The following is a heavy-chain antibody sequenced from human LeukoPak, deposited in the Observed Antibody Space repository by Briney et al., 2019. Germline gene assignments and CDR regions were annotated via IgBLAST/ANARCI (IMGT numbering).Heavy chain of an antibody. CDR3: AKTGLKRYSYGYGGFDY. D-gene: IGHD5-18*01. Sequence: PGGSLRLSCAASGISFSPYTMNWVRQAPGKGLEWVSSIFGNGVDTLYADSVKGGFTISRDNSKNTLYLQMNSLRAEDTAVYYCAKTGLKRYSYGYGGFDYWGQGTLVTVSS. V-gene: IGHV3-23*01. J-gene: IGHJ4*02. CDR2: IFGNGVDT. CDR1: GISFSPYT.